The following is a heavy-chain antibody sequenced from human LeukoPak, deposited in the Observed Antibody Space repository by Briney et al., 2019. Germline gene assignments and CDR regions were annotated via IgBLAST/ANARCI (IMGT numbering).Heavy chain of an antibody. CDR1: GFTLSSSW. D-gene: IGHD4-11*01. V-gene: IGHV3-74*01. CDR3: ARDHSPGWFDP. J-gene: IGHJ5*02. Sequence: PGGSLRLSCAASGFTLSSSWMHWVRQAPGKGLVWLSRVSPGGGTTAYADSVKGLFTISRDNAKNELFLQMNSLRAEDTAVYYCARDHSPGWFDPWGQGTLVTVSS. CDR2: VSPGGGTT.